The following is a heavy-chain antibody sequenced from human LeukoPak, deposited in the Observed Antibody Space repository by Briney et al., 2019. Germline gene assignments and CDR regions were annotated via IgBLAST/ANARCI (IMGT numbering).Heavy chain of an antibody. J-gene: IGHJ5*02. V-gene: IGHV4-59*01. CDR3: ARVCGGDCYPLGFDP. CDR1: GGSMSNYY. D-gene: IGHD2-21*02. Sequence: SETLSLTCTVSGGSMSNYYWSWIRQPPGKGMEWIGYIYYSGSTNYNPSLKSRVTISVDTSKNKFSLKLRSVTAADTAVYYCARVCGGDCYPLGFDPWGQGTLVTVSS. CDR2: IYYSGST.